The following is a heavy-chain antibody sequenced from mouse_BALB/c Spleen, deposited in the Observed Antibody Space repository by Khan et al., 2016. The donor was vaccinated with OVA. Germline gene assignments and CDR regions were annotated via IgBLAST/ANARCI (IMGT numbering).Heavy chain of an antibody. J-gene: IGHJ3*01. CDR2: VSTGGGYT. V-gene: IGHV5-6*01. CDR3: ERLAYYYDSEGFAY. CDR1: GFTFSTYG. Sequence: EVELVESGGDLVKPGGSLKLSCAASGFTFSTYGMSWVRQTPDKRLEWVATVSTGGGYTYYPDSVKGRFTISRDNAKNTLYLQMSSLKSEDTAMFSCERLAYYYDSEGFAYWGQGTLVTVSA. D-gene: IGHD1-1*01.